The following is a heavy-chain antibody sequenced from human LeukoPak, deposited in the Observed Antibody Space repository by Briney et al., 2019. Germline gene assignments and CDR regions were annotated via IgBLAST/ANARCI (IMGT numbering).Heavy chain of an antibody. CDR1: GYTFARYR. CDR3: ARHTAMDY. D-gene: IGHD5-18*01. CDR2: ISAYNGNT. J-gene: IGHJ4*02. Sequence: ASVTDSCKASGYTFARYRISWVRQAPGQGLEWMGWISAYNGNTNYAQKLQGRVTMTTDTSTSTAYMELRSLRSDDTAVYYCARHTAMDYWGQGTLVTVSS. V-gene: IGHV1-18*01.